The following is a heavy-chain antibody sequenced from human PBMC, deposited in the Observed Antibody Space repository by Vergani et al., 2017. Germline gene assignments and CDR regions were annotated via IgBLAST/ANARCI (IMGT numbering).Heavy chain of an antibody. CDR2: IYYSGST. CDR3: ARARGGSCYPFDY. Sequence: QLQLQESGPGLVKPSETLSLTCTVSGGSISSSSYYWGWIRQPPGKGLEWIGSIYYSGSTYYNPSLKSRVTISVDTSKNQFSLKLSSVTAADTAVYYCARARGGSCYPFDYWGQGTLVTVSS. J-gene: IGHJ4*02. D-gene: IGHD2-15*01. V-gene: IGHV4-39*07. CDR1: GGSISSSSYY.